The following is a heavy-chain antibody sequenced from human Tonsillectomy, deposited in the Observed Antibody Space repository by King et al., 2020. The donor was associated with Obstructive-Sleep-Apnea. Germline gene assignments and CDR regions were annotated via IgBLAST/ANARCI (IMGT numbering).Heavy chain of an antibody. CDR3: AKLPYIAVAATGNYFDY. CDR2: ISGGGGIT. Sequence: VQLVESGGGLVQPGGSLRLSCAASEFTFSSYAMSWVRQAPGKGLEWVSTISGGGGITYYADSVKGRFTISRDNSRNTLYLQMNSLRAEDTAVYYCAKLPYIAVAATGNYFDYWAREPWSPSPQ. D-gene: IGHD6-19*01. CDR1: EFTFSSYA. J-gene: IGHJ4*02. V-gene: IGHV3-23*04.